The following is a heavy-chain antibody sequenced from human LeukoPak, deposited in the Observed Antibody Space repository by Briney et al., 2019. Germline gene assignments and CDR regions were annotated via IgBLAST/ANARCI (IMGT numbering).Heavy chain of an antibody. CDR3: ARGPQNRPPYSSGWYRDRYFDY. V-gene: IGHV4-34*01. Sequence: SETLSLTCAVYGGSFRGYYWSWIRQPPGKGLEWIGEINHSGSTNYNPSLKSRVTISVDTSKNQFSLKLSSVTAADTAVYYCARGPQNRPPYSSGWYRDRYFDYWGQGTLVTVSS. D-gene: IGHD6-19*01. CDR1: GGSFRGYY. J-gene: IGHJ4*02. CDR2: INHSGST.